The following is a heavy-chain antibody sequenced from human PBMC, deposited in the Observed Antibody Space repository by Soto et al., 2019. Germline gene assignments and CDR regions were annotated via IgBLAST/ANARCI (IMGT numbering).Heavy chain of an antibody. CDR2: IGTAGDT. D-gene: IGHD2-15*01. Sequence: GGSLRLSCAASGFTFSSYDMHWVRQATGKGLEWVSAIGTAGDTYYPGSVKGRFTISRENAKNSLYLQMNSLRAEDTAVYYCARVGCSGGSCYERYFDLWGRGTLVTVSS. V-gene: IGHV3-13*01. J-gene: IGHJ2*01. CDR1: GFTFSSYD. CDR3: ARVGCSGGSCYERYFDL.